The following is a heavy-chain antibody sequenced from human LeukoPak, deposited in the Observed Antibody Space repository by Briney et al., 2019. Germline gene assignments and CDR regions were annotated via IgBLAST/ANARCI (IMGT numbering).Heavy chain of an antibody. CDR1: GFTFSSYA. CDR2: ISGSGGST. D-gene: IGHD1-26*01. Sequence: PGRSLRLSCAASGFTFSSYAMSWVRQAPGKGLEWVSAISGSGGSTYYADSVKGRFTISRDNSKNTLYLQMNSLRAEDTAVYYCARGQTLVGALHFWGQGTLVTVSS. V-gene: IGHV3-23*01. J-gene: IGHJ4*02. CDR3: ARGQTLVGALHF.